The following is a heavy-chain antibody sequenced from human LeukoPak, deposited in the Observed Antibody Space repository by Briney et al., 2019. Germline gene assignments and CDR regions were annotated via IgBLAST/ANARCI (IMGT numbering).Heavy chain of an antibody. CDR3: ARHGDPNWFDS. J-gene: IGHJ5*01. CDR2: AYYGGST. CDR1: RGSITSSSYY. V-gene: IGHV4-39*01. D-gene: IGHD4-17*01. Sequence: SETLSLTCTVSRGSITSSSYYWAWIRQPPGKGLEWIGSAYYGGSTYYNPSLKSRVTIYVDTSNNEFSLRLSSVTAADTALYFCARHGDPNWFDSWGQGTLVTVSS.